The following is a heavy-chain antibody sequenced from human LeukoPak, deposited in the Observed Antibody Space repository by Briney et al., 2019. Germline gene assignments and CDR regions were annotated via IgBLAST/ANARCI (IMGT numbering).Heavy chain of an antibody. Sequence: PGGSLRLSCAASGFTFSSYWMHWVRQAPEKGLVWVSRINSDGSSTSYADSVKGRFTISRDNAKNSLYLQMNSLRAEDTAVYYCARDHYYGSGSYYIYGMDVWGQGTTVTVSS. CDR3: ARDHYYGSGSYYIYGMDV. J-gene: IGHJ6*02. D-gene: IGHD3-10*01. CDR1: GFTFSSYW. V-gene: IGHV3-74*01. CDR2: INSDGSST.